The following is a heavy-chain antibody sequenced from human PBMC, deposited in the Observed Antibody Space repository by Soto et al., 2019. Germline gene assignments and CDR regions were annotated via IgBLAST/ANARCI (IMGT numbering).Heavy chain of an antibody. Sequence: QVQLVQSGAEVKKPGASVKVSCKAPGYTFTSYGISWVRQAPGQGLEWMGWISAYNGNTKYVQKFQGRVTMTTDTTTSTAYMELRSLRSDDTAVYYCARDAAAGLNDYWGQGTLVTVSS. CDR3: ARDAAAGLNDY. D-gene: IGHD6-13*01. V-gene: IGHV1-18*01. CDR1: GYTFTSYG. J-gene: IGHJ4*02. CDR2: ISAYNGNT.